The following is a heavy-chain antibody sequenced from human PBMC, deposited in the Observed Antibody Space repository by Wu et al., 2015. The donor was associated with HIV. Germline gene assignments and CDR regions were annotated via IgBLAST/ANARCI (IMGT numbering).Heavy chain of an antibody. CDR3: ARGVVNGVIPIGFDP. Sequence: QVQLVQSGAEVKKPGASVKVSCKASGYTFTGYYMHWVRQAPGQGLEWMGWINPNSGGTNYAQKFQGRVTMTRDTSISTAYMELSRLRSDDTAVYYCARGVVNGVIPIGFDPWGQGTLVTVSS. CDR1: GYTFTGYY. V-gene: IGHV1-2*02. D-gene: IGHD3-3*01. J-gene: IGHJ5*02. CDR2: INPNSGGT.